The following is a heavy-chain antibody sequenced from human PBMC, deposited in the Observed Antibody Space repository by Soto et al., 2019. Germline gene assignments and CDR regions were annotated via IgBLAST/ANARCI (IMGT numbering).Heavy chain of an antibody. D-gene: IGHD6-19*01. J-gene: IGHJ4*02. CDR3: ARKISSGWYYFDY. V-gene: IGHV3-30-3*01. CDR2: ISYDGSNK. Sequence: GGSLRLSCAASGFTFSSYAMHWVRQAPGKGLEWVAVISYDGSNKYYADSVKGRFTISRDNSKNTLYLQMNSLRAEDTAVYYCARKISSGWYYFDYWGQGTLVTVSS. CDR1: GFTFSSYA.